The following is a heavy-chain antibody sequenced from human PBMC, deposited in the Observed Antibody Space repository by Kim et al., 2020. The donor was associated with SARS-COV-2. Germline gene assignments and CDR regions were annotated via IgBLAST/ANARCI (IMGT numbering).Heavy chain of an antibody. D-gene: IGHD4-17*01. CDR1: GFTFGGYE. J-gene: IGHJ4*02. CDR3: TRDNPTVADFDS. CDR2: ITSSGTRQ. Sequence: GGSLRLFCATSGFTFGGYEMNWVRQAPGKGLEWVAYITSSGTRQEYADSVEGRFSIFRDNAKNSLFLQMNSLRAEDTAVYYCTRDNPTVADFDSCGQGTL. V-gene: IGHV3-48*03.